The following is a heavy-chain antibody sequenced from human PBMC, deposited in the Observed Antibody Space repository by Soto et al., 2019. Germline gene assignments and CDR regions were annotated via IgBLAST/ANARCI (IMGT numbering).Heavy chain of an antibody. V-gene: IGHV1-2*04. D-gene: IGHD1-26*01. J-gene: IGHJ4*02. CDR3: ARTDSGHVPDY. CDR1: GYTFTGYY. CDR2: INPNSGGT. Sequence: ASVKVSCKASGYTFTGYYMHWVRQAPGQGLEWMGWINPNSGGTNYAQKFQGWVTMTRDTSISTAYMELSRLRSDDTAVYYCARTDSGHVPDYWGQGTLVPVSS.